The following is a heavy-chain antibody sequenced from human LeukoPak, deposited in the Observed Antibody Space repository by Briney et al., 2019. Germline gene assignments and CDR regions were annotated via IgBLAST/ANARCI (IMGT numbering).Heavy chain of an antibody. CDR2: ISYDGTSK. Sequence: GGSLRLSCTASGSIFRSFGIHWVRQAPGRGLDWVAVISYDGTSKYYADSVKGRFTISRDNSKNTLYLQMNSLRAEDTAVYYCAKDREYDILTGYPKYYFDYWGQGTLVTVSS. V-gene: IGHV3-30*18. CDR1: GSIFRSFG. J-gene: IGHJ4*02. D-gene: IGHD3-9*01. CDR3: AKDREYDILTGYPKYYFDY.